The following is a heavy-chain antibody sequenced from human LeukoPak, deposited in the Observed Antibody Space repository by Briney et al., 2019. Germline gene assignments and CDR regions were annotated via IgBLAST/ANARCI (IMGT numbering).Heavy chain of an antibody. D-gene: IGHD1-26*01. CDR1: GFTFSSYS. CDR2: ISSSSSYI. CDR3: ARAPIVGATLLFDY. Sequence: PGGSLRLSCAASGFTFSSYSMNWVRQAPGKGLEWVSFISSSSSYIYYADSVKGRFTISRDNAKNSLYLQMNSLRAEDTAVYYCARAPIVGATLLFDYWGQGTLVTVSS. J-gene: IGHJ4*02. V-gene: IGHV3-21*01.